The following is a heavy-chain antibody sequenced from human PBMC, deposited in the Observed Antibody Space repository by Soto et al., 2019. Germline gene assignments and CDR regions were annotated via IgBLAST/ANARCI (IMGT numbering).Heavy chain of an antibody. CDR1: GFTFWNFA. CDR2: VNDRGGST. D-gene: IGHD3-16*01. Sequence: EVQLLESGGGLVQPGGSLRLSCSTSGFTFWNFAMAWVRQGPGKGLEWVSTVNDRGGSTYYADSVKGRFTISRDDSENTLHLQMSSLRTDDTAIYYCARWGSGTNFYYHYAMDVCGQGTTVTVSS. J-gene: IGHJ6*02. V-gene: IGHV3-23*01. CDR3: ARWGSGTNFYYHYAMDV.